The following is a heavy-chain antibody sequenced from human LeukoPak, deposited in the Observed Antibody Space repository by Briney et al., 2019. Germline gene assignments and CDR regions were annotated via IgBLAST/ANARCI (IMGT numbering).Heavy chain of an antibody. CDR3: AKVSIVVVPAAYYYYGMDV. J-gene: IGHJ6*02. CDR2: MYTGGGR. V-gene: IGHV3-66*01. Sequence: GGSLRLSCAASGFSVSNYDMSWVRQPPGKGLEWVSVMYTGGGRYYGDSVKGRFTISRDNSKNTVFLQMNSLRAEDTAVYYCAKVSIVVVPAAYYYYGMDVWGQGTTVTVSS. D-gene: IGHD2-2*01. CDR1: GFSVSNYD.